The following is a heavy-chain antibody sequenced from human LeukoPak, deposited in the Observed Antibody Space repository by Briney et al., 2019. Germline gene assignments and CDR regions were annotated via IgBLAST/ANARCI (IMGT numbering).Heavy chain of an antibody. V-gene: IGHV3-9*01. CDR2: ISWNSGSI. CDR1: GFTFDDYA. J-gene: IGHJ4*02. Sequence: PGGSLRLSCAASGFTFDDYAMHWVRQAPGEGLEWVSCISWNSGSIAYADSLKGRFIISRDNAKNFLYLQMNSLRSEDTALYYCAKGLRTYPDRAVPDDWGQGTLVTVSS. CDR3: AKGLRTYPDRAVPDD. D-gene: IGHD3-10*01.